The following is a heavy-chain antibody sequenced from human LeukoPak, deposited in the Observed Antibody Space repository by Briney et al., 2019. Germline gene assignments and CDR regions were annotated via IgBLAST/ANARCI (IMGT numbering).Heavy chain of an antibody. V-gene: IGHV1-69*01. Sequence: ASVKVSCKASGGTFSSYAISWVRQAPGQGLEWMGGIIPIFGTANYAQKFQGRVTITADESTSTAYVELSSLRSEDTAVYYCAREMAYDSSGYYYDYWGQGTLVTVSS. D-gene: IGHD3-22*01. CDR1: GGTFSSYA. CDR3: AREMAYDSSGYYYDY. J-gene: IGHJ4*02. CDR2: IIPIFGTA.